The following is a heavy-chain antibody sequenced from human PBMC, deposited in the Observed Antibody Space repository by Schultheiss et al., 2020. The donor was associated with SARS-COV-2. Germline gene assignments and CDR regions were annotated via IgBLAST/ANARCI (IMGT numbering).Heavy chain of an antibody. CDR2: IDGLGTI. Sequence: GGSLRLSCAASGFDFSNFEMNWVRQAPGKGLEWVSCIDGLGTIYYAGSVKGRFTISRDNTHNSVYLEMSSLRVEDTAVYHCVRGNGLSIPGRTAYWGQGTVVTVSS. CDR1: GFDFSNFE. V-gene: IGHV3-48*03. J-gene: IGHJ4*02. CDR3: VRGNGLSIPGRTAY. D-gene: IGHD6-6*01.